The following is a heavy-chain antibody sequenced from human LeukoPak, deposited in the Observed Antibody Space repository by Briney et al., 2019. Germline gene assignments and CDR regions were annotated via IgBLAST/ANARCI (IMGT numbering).Heavy chain of an antibody. CDR3: ARDLNYGSGSPAGY. Sequence: SETLSLTCTISGGSISSYYWSWIRQPPGKGLEWIGYIYYTGSTNYNPSLKSRVTMSVDTSKNQFSLKLSSVTAADTAVYYCARDLNYGSGSPAGYWGQGTLVTVSS. CDR2: IYYTGST. J-gene: IGHJ4*02. CDR1: GGSISSYY. D-gene: IGHD3-10*01. V-gene: IGHV4-59*12.